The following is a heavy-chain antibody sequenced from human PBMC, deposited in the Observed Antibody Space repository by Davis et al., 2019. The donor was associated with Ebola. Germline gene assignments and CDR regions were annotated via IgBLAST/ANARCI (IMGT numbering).Heavy chain of an antibody. Sequence: GESLKISCAASGFTFSDYYMSWVRQAPGKGLEWVSAISGSGGSTYYADSVKGRFTISGDNSKNSLYLQMNSLRAEDTAVYYCARDSPMTTVTLGYYYGMDVWGQGTTVTVSS. CDR2: ISGSGGST. J-gene: IGHJ6*02. V-gene: IGHV3-23*01. CDR1: GFTFSDYY. D-gene: IGHD4-11*01. CDR3: ARDSPMTTVTLGYYYGMDV.